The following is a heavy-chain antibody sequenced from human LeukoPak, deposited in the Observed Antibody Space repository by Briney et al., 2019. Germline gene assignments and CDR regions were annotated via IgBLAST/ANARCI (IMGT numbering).Heavy chain of an antibody. CDR2: IYYSGSA. D-gene: IGHD2-2*01. J-gene: IGHJ6*02. CDR3: ARGVVVPAAVLYYGMDV. Sequence: SETLTLICTVSGGSISRYYWSWIRQPPGKGLEWIGYIYYSGSANYNPSLKSRVTISVDTSKNQFSLKLSSVTAAETAVYYCARGVVVPAAVLYYGMDVWGQGTTVTVSS. V-gene: IGHV4-59*01. CDR1: GGSISRYY.